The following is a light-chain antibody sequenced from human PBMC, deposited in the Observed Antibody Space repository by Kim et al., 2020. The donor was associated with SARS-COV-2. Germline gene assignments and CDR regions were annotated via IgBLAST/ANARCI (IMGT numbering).Light chain of an antibody. V-gene: IGLV3-27*01. CDR1: VLAKKY. CDR2: KDS. J-gene: IGLJ3*02. CDR3: YSAADNNLV. Sequence: SYELTQPSSVSVSPGQTARITCSGDVLAKKYARWFQQKPGQAPVLVIYKDSERPSGSPERFSGSSSGTTVTLTISGAQVEDEADYYCYSAADNNLVFGGGTQLTVL.